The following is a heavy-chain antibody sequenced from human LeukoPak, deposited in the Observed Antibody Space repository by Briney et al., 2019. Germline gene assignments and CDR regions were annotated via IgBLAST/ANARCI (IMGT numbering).Heavy chain of an antibody. V-gene: IGHV1-46*01. D-gene: IGHD3-22*01. CDR1: GYTFTSYY. J-gene: IGHJ6*03. Sequence: ASVKVSCKASGYTFTSYYMHWVRQAPGQGLEWMGIINPSGGSTSYAQKFQGRVTMTRDTSTSTVYMELSSLRSEDTAVYYCARVGWYYDSHYYMDVWGKGTTVTISS. CDR2: INPSGGST. CDR3: ARVGWYYDSHYYMDV.